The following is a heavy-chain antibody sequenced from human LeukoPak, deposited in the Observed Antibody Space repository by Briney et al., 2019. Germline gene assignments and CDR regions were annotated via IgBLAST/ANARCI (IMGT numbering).Heavy chain of an antibody. V-gene: IGHV3-30*18. CDR3: AKVFAGSWGYTYDHYFDY. D-gene: IGHD5-18*01. CDR1: GFTFSSYG. Sequence: PGRSLRLSCAASGFTFSSYGMHWVRQAPGKGLEWVAVISSDGSNKIYADSVKGRFAISRDNSRDTLYLQMNSLRAEDTAVFYCAKVFAGSWGYTYDHYFDYWGQGTLVTVSS. CDR2: ISSDGSNK. J-gene: IGHJ4*02.